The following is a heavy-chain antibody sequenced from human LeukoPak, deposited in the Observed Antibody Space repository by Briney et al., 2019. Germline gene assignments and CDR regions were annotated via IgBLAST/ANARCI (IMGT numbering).Heavy chain of an antibody. V-gene: IGHV1-2*02. Sequence: SVSVSCMPAGYTFTGYYMHWVRQAPGRRLEWMGCINPTSGGTNYAQKFQGRVTMTRDTSISTAYMELSRLRSDDTAVYYCARYRPMVRGVDYYGMDVWGQGTTVTVSS. CDR1: GYTFTGYY. CDR2: INPTSGGT. CDR3: ARYRPMVRGVDYYGMDV. D-gene: IGHD3-10*01. J-gene: IGHJ6*02.